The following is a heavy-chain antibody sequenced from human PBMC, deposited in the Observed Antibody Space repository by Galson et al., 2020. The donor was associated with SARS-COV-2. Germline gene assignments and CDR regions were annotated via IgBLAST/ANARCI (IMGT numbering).Heavy chain of an antibody. CDR2: IYYSGST. CDR1: GGSISSSSYS. CDR3: ARCSSGGRIRGGHDY. V-gene: IGHV4-39*01. D-gene: IGHD3-10*01. Sequence: SETLSLTCTVSGGSISSSSYSWGWIRQPPGKGLEWIGSIYYSGSTYYNPSLKSRVTISVDTSKNQFSLKLSSVTAADTAVYYCARCSSGGRIRGGHDYWGQGTLVTVSS. J-gene: IGHJ4*02.